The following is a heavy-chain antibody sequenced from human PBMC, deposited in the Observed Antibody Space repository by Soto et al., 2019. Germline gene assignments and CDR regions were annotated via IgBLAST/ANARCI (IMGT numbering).Heavy chain of an antibody. J-gene: IGHJ4*02. CDR1: GFSFSSYW. CDR2: INQDGSEN. CDR3: AAEVWYRFEY. Sequence: EVQLVESGGGLVQPGGSLRLSCEGSGFSFSSYWMSWVRQAPGKGPEWVANINQDGSENNYVDSVKGRFAISRDNAKNSLFLQMNSLRAEDTAVYYCAAEVWYRFEYWGQGTLVTVSS. V-gene: IGHV3-7*05. D-gene: IGHD6-13*01.